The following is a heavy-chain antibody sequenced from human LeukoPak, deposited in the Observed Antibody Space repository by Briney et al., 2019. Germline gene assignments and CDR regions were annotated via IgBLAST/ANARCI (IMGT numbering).Heavy chain of an antibody. D-gene: IGHD6-13*01. Sequence: ASVKVSCKASGGTFSSYAISWVRQAPGQGLEWMGWINTNTGNPTYAQGFTGRFVFSLDTSVSTAYLQISSLKAEDTAVYYCARDLGGSSWYGDESRYFDYWGQGTLVTVSS. J-gene: IGHJ4*02. V-gene: IGHV7-4-1*02. CDR1: GGTFSSYA. CDR3: ARDLGGSSWYGDESRYFDY. CDR2: INTNTGNP.